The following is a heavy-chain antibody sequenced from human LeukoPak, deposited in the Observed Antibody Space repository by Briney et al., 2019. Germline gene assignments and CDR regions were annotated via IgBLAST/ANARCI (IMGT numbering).Heavy chain of an antibody. Sequence: SETLSLTCAVYGGSFSGYYWSWIRQPPGKGLEWIGEINHSGSTNYNPSLESRVTISVDTSKNQFSLKLSSVTAADTAVYYCARGPNSSSFDYWGQGTLVTVSS. J-gene: IGHJ4*02. CDR3: ARGPNSSSFDY. V-gene: IGHV4-34*01. D-gene: IGHD6-6*01. CDR1: GGSFSGYY. CDR2: INHSGST.